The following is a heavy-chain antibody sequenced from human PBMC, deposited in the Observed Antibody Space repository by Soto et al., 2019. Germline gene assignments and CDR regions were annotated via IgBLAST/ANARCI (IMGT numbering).Heavy chain of an antibody. Sequence: GGSLRLSCEASGFTLSTFAMHWVRQAPGKGLKWVATTSYDGLNTFYGESVRGRFSISRDTSQNTLFLQMNSLKTEDTAVYYCAKSSSGLRDYFDSWGRGTLVTVSS. J-gene: IGHJ4*02. D-gene: IGHD3-10*01. CDR2: TSYDGLNT. CDR3: AKSSSGLRDYFDS. V-gene: IGHV3-30-3*02. CDR1: GFTLSTFA.